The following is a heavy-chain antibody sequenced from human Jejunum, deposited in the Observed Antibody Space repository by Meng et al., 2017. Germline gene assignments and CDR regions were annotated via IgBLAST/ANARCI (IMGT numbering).Heavy chain of an antibody. CDR2: IFYSGTT. Sequence: SETLSLTCTVSDGSISGYYWSWIRQPPGKGLEWIGYIFYSGTTNYNPSLKSRVTISVDTSKNQFSLKLSSVTAADTAVYYCARNPYSSGYYDAFDIWGQGTMVTVSS. V-gene: IGHV4-59*12. CDR3: ARNPYSSGYYDAFDI. CDR1: DGSISGYY. D-gene: IGHD6-19*01. J-gene: IGHJ3*02.